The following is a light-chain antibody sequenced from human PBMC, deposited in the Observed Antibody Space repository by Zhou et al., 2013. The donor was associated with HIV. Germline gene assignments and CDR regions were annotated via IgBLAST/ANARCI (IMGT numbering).Light chain of an antibody. Sequence: DIQMTQSPYSLSASVGDRVTITCRASHSISTWLAWYQQKPGKAPRLLIYKASDLHSGVPSRFSASGSGTEFILTINSLQPDDFATYYCQQYSSYSLTFGGGTKVEIK. J-gene: IGKJ4*01. CDR1: HSISTW. V-gene: IGKV1-5*03. CDR3: QQYSSYSLT. CDR2: KAS.